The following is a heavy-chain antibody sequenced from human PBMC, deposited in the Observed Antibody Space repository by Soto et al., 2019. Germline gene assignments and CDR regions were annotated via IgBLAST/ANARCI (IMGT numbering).Heavy chain of an antibody. CDR2: MNPNSGNT. CDR1: GYTILSYD. D-gene: IGHD3-10*01. CDR3: ARRYQAFGKYYFDY. V-gene: IGHV1-8*01. Sequence: ASVPVSCKASGYTILSYDINWVRQDNGQGLEWMGWMNPNSGNTGYAQKFQGRVTMTRNTSISTAYMELSSLRSEDTAVYYCARRYQAFGKYYFDYWGQGTLVTVSS. J-gene: IGHJ4*02.